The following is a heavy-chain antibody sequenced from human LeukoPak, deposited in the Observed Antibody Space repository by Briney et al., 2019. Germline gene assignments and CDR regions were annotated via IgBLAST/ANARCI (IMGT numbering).Heavy chain of an antibody. V-gene: IGHV3-21*01. CDR3: ARVRGGGVLRFLEWLHFARVAFDI. D-gene: IGHD3-3*01. Sequence: PGGSLRLSCAASGFTFSSYSMNWVRQAPGKGLEWVSSISSSSSYIYYADSVKGRFTISRDNAKNSLYLQMNSLRAEDTAVYYCARVRGGGVLRFLEWLHFARVAFDIWGQGTMVTVSS. CDR2: ISSSSSYI. J-gene: IGHJ3*02. CDR1: GFTFSSYS.